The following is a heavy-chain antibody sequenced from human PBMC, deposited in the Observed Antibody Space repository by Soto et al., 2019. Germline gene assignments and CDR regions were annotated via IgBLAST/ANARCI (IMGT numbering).Heavy chain of an antibody. CDR1: GGSFSCYY. J-gene: IGHJ4*02. Sequence: PSETLSLTCAVYGGSFSCYYWSWIRQPPGKGLEWIGESNHSGSTDYNTSLKSRVTISVDTSKNQFSLKLSSVTAADTAVYYCARGYGDFDYWGQGTLVTVSS. D-gene: IGHD4-17*01. CDR2: SNHSGST. V-gene: IGHV4-34*01. CDR3: ARGYGDFDY.